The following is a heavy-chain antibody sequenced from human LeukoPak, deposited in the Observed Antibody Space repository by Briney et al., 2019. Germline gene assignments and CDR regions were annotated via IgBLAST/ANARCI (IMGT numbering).Heavy chain of an antibody. Sequence: PSETLSLTCTVSGGSISSYYWSWIRQPPGKGLEGIGYIYYSGSTNYNPSLKSRVTISVDTSKNQFSLKLSSVTAADTAVYYCARLQVAGRGVDYWGQGTLVTVSS. J-gene: IGHJ4*02. D-gene: IGHD6-13*01. CDR3: ARLQVAGRGVDY. V-gene: IGHV4-59*08. CDR2: IYYSGST. CDR1: GGSISSYY.